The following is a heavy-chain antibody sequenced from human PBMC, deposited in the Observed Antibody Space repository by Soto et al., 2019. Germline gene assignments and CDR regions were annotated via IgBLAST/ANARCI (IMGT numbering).Heavy chain of an antibody. CDR1: GFTFSSYG. Sequence: QVQLVESGGGVVQPGRSLRLSCAASGFTFSSYGMHWVRQAPGKGLEWVAVISYDGSNKYYADSVKGRFTISRDNSKNTLYLLMNSLRAEDTAVYYCAKGGGYSGYLNWFDPWGQGTLVTVSS. D-gene: IGHD5-12*01. CDR2: ISYDGSNK. CDR3: AKGGGYSGYLNWFDP. V-gene: IGHV3-30*18. J-gene: IGHJ5*02.